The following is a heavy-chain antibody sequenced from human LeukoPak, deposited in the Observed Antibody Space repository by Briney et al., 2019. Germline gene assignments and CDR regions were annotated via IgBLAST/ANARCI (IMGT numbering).Heavy chain of an antibody. J-gene: IGHJ4*02. D-gene: IGHD5-18*01. CDR3: ARDGLHTAHFDY. CDR1: GFTFSTYT. CDR2: VSDSSDV. Sequence: GGSLRLSCAASGFTFSTYTMNWVRQAPGKGLEWVSTVSDSSDVHYSDSLKGRFTISRDNDRNSLYLQMNSLRDEETAVYYCARDGLHTAHFDYWGQGTLVTVSS. V-gene: IGHV3-48*02.